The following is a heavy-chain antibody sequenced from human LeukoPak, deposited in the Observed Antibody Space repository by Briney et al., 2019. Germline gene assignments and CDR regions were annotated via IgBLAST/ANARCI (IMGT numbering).Heavy chain of an antibody. CDR1: GGSISSGDYY. V-gene: IGHV4-30-4*01. J-gene: IGHJ5*02. CDR2: ISLSGGT. CDR3: ASRHDYGDYSWFDP. Sequence: SETLSLTCTVSGGSISSGDYYWSWIRQPPGQGLEWIGYISLSGGTYYNPSLKNRATISLDTSRNQFSLKLSSVTAADTAVYYCASRHDYGDYSWFDPWGQGTLVTVSS. D-gene: IGHD4-17*01.